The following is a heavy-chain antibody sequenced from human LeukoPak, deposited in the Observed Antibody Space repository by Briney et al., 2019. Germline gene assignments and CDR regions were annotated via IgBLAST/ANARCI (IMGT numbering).Heavy chain of an antibody. Sequence: ASVKVSCKASGYTFTGYYMHWVRQAPGQGLEWMGWINPNSGGTNYAQKFPGRVTMTRDTSISTAYMELSRLRSDDTAVYYCARDPNTYYYDSSGPARDYWGQGTLVTVSS. D-gene: IGHD3-22*01. CDR1: GYTFTGYY. CDR2: INPNSGGT. CDR3: ARDPNTYYYDSSGPARDY. J-gene: IGHJ4*02. V-gene: IGHV1-2*02.